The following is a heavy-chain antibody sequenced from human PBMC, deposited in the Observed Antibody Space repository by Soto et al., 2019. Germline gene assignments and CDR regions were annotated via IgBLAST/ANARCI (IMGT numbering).Heavy chain of an antibody. CDR2: IIPIFGTA. CDR1: GGTFSSYA. CDR3: ARDERFLEWSHSYGMDV. V-gene: IGHV1-69*13. D-gene: IGHD3-3*01. J-gene: IGHJ6*02. Sequence: ASVKVSCKASGGTFSSYAISWVRQAPGQGLEWMGGIIPIFGTANYAQKFQDRVTITADESASTAYMELSSLRSEDTAVYYCARDERFLEWSHSYGMDVWGQGTTVAVSS.